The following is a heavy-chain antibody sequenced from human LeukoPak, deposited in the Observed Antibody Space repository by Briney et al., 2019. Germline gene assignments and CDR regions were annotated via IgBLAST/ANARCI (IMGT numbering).Heavy chain of an antibody. Sequence: GGSLRLSCAASGFTFTTYAMHWVRQAPGKGLEWVAVISYDGNNKYYADSVKGRFTISRDNSKNMLYLQMNSLRAEDTAVYYCARDLVAAAAPDYWGQGTLVTVSS. D-gene: IGHD6-13*01. CDR1: GFTFTTYA. CDR3: ARDLVAAAAPDY. CDR2: ISYDGNNK. V-gene: IGHV3-30-3*01. J-gene: IGHJ4*02.